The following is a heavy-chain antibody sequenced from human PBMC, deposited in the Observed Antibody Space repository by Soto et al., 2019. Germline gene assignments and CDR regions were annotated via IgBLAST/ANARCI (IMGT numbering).Heavy chain of an antibody. V-gene: IGHV3-30*04. CDR2: ISDDGRNE. J-gene: IGHJ6*02. CDR1: GLTFNTYA. Sequence: PGGSLRLSGAASGLTFNTYAMHWVLQAPGKGLEWVAVISDDGRNEYYADSVKGRFTISRDNSKNTLYLQMNSLRDDDTAVYFFSRVLDARGRGYYGMDAWREGTTGT. D-gene: IGHD3-16*01. CDR3: SRVLDARGRGYYGMDA.